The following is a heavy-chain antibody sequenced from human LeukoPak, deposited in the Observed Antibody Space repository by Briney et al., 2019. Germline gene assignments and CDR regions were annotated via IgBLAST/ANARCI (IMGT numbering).Heavy chain of an antibody. Sequence: ASVKVSCKASGYTFIGYYMHWVRQAPGQGLEWMGWISAYNGNTNYAQKLQGRVTMTTDTSTSTAYMELRSLRSDDTAVYYCARDFYYYDTWGQGTLVIVSS. V-gene: IGHV1-18*04. CDR1: GYTFIGYY. CDR2: ISAYNGNT. J-gene: IGHJ5*02. CDR3: ARDFYYYDT. D-gene: IGHD3-22*01.